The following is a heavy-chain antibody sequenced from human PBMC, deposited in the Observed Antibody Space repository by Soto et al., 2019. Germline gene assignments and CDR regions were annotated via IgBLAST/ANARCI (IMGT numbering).Heavy chain of an antibody. CDR1: GFTFSSYS. V-gene: IGHV3-21*01. D-gene: IGHD3-22*01. CDR2: SSSSSTYI. Sequence: EVQLVESGGGLVKPGGSLRLSCAAPGFTFSSYSMNWVRQAPGQGLEWVSSSSSSSTYIYYADSVKGRFTISRANATNSLKRQVNSLRAEDTAVYSCARPPHYYDSRGYYGYWGQGTLVTVSS. J-gene: IGHJ4*02. CDR3: ARPPHYYDSRGYYGY.